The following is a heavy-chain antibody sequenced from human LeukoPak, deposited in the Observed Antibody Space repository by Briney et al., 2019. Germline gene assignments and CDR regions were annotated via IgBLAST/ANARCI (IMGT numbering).Heavy chain of an antibody. Sequence: SVKVSCKASGGTFSSYAISWVRQAPGQGLEWMGRIIPIPGIANYAQKFQGRVTSTADKSTSTAYMELSSLRSEDTAVYYCARSYRIFGVSHYGMDVWGQGTTVTVS. CDR2: IIPIPGIA. D-gene: IGHD3-3*01. CDR3: ARSYRIFGVSHYGMDV. V-gene: IGHV1-69*04. J-gene: IGHJ6*02. CDR1: GGTFSSYA.